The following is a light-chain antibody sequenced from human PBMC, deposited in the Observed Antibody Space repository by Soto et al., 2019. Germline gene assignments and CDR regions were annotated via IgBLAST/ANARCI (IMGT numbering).Light chain of an antibody. CDR3: SSYTSSSTLV. J-gene: IGLJ2*01. CDR1: SSDVGNGYDS. CDR2: EVT. V-gene: IGLV2-14*01. Sequence: QSVLTQPASVSGSPGQSITISCTGTSSDVGNGYDSVSWYQQHPGKAPKLMIYEVTNRPSGVSSRFSGSKSGNTASLIISGLQAEDEADYYCSSYTSSSTLVFGGGTKVTVL.